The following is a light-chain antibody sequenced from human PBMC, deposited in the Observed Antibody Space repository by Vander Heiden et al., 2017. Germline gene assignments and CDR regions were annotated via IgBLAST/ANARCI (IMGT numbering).Light chain of an antibody. Sequence: DIQMTQSPSTLSASVGDRVTITCRASQSISRWVAWYQQKPGKAPKLMIHDATSLESGVPSRFSGSGSGTEFTLTISSLQPDDFATYCCQQYSTSSTFGQGTKVEIK. V-gene: IGKV1-5*01. CDR3: QQYSTSST. J-gene: IGKJ1*01. CDR2: DAT. CDR1: QSISRW.